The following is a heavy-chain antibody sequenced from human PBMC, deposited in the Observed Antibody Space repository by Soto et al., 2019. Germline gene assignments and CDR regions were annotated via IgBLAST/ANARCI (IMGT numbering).Heavy chain of an antibody. CDR2: ISGSGGIK. Sequence: EVQLLESGGGLVQPGGSLRLSCATSGFTFSSYAMAWVRQAPGKGLEWVSAISGSGGIKYHAASVKGRFSISRDNSRNMLYLQMNSLGAEDTAVYYCARAAHYDFWSGYYYMDVWGIGTTVTVSS. CDR1: GFTFSSYA. V-gene: IGHV3-23*01. J-gene: IGHJ6*03. CDR3: ARAAHYDFWSGYYYMDV. D-gene: IGHD3-3*01.